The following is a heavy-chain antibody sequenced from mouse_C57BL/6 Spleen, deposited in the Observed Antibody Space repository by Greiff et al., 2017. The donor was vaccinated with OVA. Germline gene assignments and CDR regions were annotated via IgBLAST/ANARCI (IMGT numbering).Heavy chain of an antibody. V-gene: IGHV2-9-1*01. D-gene: IGHD2-2*01. CDR3: ASIYYGYDGYAMDY. CDR1: GFSLTSYA. Sequence: VQVVESGPGLVAPSQSLSITCTVSGFSLTSYAISWVRQPPGKGLEWLGVIWTGGGTNYNSALKSRLSISKDNSKSQVFLKMNSLQTDDTARYYCASIYYGYDGYAMDYWGQGTSVTVSS. J-gene: IGHJ4*01. CDR2: IWTGGGT.